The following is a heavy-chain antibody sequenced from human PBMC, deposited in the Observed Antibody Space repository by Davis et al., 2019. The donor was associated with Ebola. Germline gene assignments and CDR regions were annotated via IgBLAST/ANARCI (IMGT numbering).Heavy chain of an antibody. CDR1: GGSISSHY. J-gene: IGHJ4*02. CDR2: IYYSGST. CDR3: AKGWLKGGFAY. V-gene: IGHV4-59*11. D-gene: IGHD5-24*01. Sequence: PSETLSLTCTVSGGSISSHYWSWIRQPPGKGLEWIGYIYYSGSTNYNPSLKSRVTISVDTSKNQFSLQLNSVTPDDTAVYYCAKGWLKGGFAYWGQGVRVTVSS.